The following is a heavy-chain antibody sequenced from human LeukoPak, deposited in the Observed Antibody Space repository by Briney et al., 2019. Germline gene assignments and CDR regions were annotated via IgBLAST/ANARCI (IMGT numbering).Heavy chain of an antibody. CDR3: ARRYMATSAEDFDY. CDR2: INQDESEK. Sequence: QPGGSLRLSCVASGFTFVRHWMTWVRQAPGKGLEWVANINQDESEKYYVDSVKGRFTISRDNARNSLYLQMNSLRTEDAAVYYCARRYMATSAEDFDYWGQGTLVTVSS. V-gene: IGHV3-7*01. J-gene: IGHJ4*02. CDR1: GFTFVRHW. D-gene: IGHD5-24*01.